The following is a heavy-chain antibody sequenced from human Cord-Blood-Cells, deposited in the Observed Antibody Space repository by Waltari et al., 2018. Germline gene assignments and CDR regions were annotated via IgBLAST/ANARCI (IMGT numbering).Heavy chain of an antibody. CDR2: IRSKANSYAT. V-gene: IGHV3-73*02. CDR3: TRQQFDY. J-gene: IGHJ4*02. Sequence: EVQLVESGGGLFQPGGSLKLSCAASGFTFSGSALHGVRQASGKGLEWVGRIRSKANSYATAYAASVKGRFTISRDDSKNTAYLQMNSLKTEDTAVYYCTRQQFDYWGQGTLVTVSS. CDR1: GFTFSGSA.